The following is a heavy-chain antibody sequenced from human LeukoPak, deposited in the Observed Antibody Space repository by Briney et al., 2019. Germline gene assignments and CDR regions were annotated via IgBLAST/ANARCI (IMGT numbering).Heavy chain of an antibody. Sequence: GGSLRLSCAASGFTFSSYSMNWVRQAPGKGLEWVSSISSSSSYIYYADSVKGRFTISRDNAKNSLYLQMNSLRAEDTAVYYCARDRGSSIVVVPAAIFDYWGQGTLVTVSS. CDR3: ARDRGSSIVVVPAAIFDY. V-gene: IGHV3-21*01. J-gene: IGHJ4*02. D-gene: IGHD2-2*02. CDR2: ISSSSSYI. CDR1: GFTFSSYS.